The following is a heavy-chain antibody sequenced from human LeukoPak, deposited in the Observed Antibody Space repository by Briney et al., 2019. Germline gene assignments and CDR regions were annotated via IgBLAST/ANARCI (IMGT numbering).Heavy chain of an antibody. CDR1: GFTFCNYG. V-gene: IGHV3-30*18. J-gene: IGHJ4*02. CDR3: AKGRGSGSPFFDY. CDR2: ISYDGRKK. D-gene: IGHD3-10*01. Sequence: GGSLRLSCAASGFTFCNYGMHWVRHAPGMGLEWVALISYDGRKKFHTASVKGRFTISRDDSRNTLYLQVNSLSTEHTAVYYCAKGRGSGSPFFDYFGQGTLVSVSS.